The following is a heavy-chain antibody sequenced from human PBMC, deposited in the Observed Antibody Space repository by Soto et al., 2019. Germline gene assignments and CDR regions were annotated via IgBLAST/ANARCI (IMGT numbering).Heavy chain of an antibody. CDR1: GDSVSSNSAA. CDR3: ARGDVIPI. J-gene: IGHJ3*02. D-gene: IGHD2-21*01. V-gene: IGHV6-1*01. Sequence: PSQTLSLTCAISGDSVSSNSAAWNWVRQSPSRGLEWLGRTYYRSKWKTDYAVSVRGRITINPDTSKNQFSLQLNSVTPGDTAVYYCARGDVIPIWGRGTMVTVSS. CDR2: TYYRSKWKT.